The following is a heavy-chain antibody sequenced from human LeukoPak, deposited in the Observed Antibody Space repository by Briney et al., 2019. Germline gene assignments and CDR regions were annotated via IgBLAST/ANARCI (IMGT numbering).Heavy chain of an antibody. V-gene: IGHV3-23*01. CDR2: ISGSGGST. CDR1: GFTFSNCA. D-gene: IGHD6-13*01. Sequence: GGSLRLSCAASGFTFSNCAMSWVRQAPGKGLEWVSAISGSGGSTYYADSVKGRFTISRDNAKNSLYLQMNSLTDEDTAVYYCARVSYGSSWSDYWGQGTLVTVSS. J-gene: IGHJ4*02. CDR3: ARVSYGSSWSDY.